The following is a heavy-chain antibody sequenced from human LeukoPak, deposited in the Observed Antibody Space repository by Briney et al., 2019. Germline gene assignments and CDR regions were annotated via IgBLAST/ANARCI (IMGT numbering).Heavy chain of an antibody. V-gene: IGHV4-61*08. D-gene: IGHD6-13*01. CDR1: GGSVSSGGSF. J-gene: IGHJ3*02. CDR3: ARDPQYGSSSDAFDI. Sequence: SETLSLTCTVSGGSVSSGGSFWNWIRQPPGKGLEWIGYIYYSGSTNYNSSLKSRVTISVDTSKNQFSLKLSSVTAADTAVYYCARDPQYGSSSDAFDIWGQGTMVTVSS. CDR2: IYYSGST.